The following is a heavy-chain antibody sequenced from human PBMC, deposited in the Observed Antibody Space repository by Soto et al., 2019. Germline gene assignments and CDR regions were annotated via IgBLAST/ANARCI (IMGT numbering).Heavy chain of an antibody. V-gene: IGHV4-39*01. CDR3: ARLVSLFDFWSGYYSGWFDP. Sequence: SETLSLTCTVSGGSISGSSYYWGWIRQPPGKGLEWIGSIYYSGSTYYNPSLKSRVTISVDTSKNQFSLKLSSVTAADTAVYYCARLVSLFDFWSGYYSGWFDPWGQGTLVTVSS. CDR2: IYYSGST. D-gene: IGHD3-3*01. CDR1: GGSISGSSYY. J-gene: IGHJ5*02.